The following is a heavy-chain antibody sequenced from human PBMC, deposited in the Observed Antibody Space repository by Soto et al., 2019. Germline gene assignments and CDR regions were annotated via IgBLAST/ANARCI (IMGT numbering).Heavy chain of an antibody. CDR3: ARVMTTVTSHYYGMDV. V-gene: IGHV2-70*01. Sequence: SGPTLVNPTQTLTLTCTFSGFSLSTSGMCVSWIRQPPGKALEWLALIDWDDDKYYSTSLKTRLTISKDTSKNQVVLTMTNMDPVDTATYYCARVMTTVTSHYYGMDVWGQGTTVTVSS. D-gene: IGHD4-17*01. J-gene: IGHJ6*02. CDR1: GFSLSTSGMC. CDR2: IDWDDDK.